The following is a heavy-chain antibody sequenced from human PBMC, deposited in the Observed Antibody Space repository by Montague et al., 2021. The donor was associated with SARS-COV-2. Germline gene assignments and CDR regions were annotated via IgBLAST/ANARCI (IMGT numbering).Heavy chain of an antibody. D-gene: IGHD3-22*01. CDR1: GATISSDY. CDR3: ARTSDPSNFDSTGYYGAFDV. V-gene: IGHV4-59*01. Sequence: SETLSLTCTVSGATISSDYWSWIRQSPGKGLEWIGYMSYSGSATXNPSLESRVAISRDTSKNRFSLTLIPATAADTAIYYCARTSDPSNFDSTGYYGAFDVWGQGTTVIVSS. CDR2: MSYSGSA. J-gene: IGHJ3*01.